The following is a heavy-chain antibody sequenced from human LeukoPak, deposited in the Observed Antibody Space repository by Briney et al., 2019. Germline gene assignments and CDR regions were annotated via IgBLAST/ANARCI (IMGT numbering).Heavy chain of an antibody. Sequence: GESLMISCKGSGYTFTSYWSGWVRQMPGKGLEGMGIIYPGDSDTRYSPSFQGQVTISANKSISTSYQQWSSLKASDTAMYYCARSRSGLLLVWSDYWGQGTLVTVSS. CDR2: IYPGDSDT. D-gene: IGHD3-22*01. CDR1: GYTFTSYW. J-gene: IGHJ4*02. V-gene: IGHV5-51*01. CDR3: ARSRSGLLLVWSDY.